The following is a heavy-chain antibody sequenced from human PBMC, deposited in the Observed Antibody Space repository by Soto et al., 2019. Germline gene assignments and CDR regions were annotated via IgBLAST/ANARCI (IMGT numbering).Heavy chain of an antibody. D-gene: IGHD6-19*01. V-gene: IGHV5-51*01. J-gene: IGHJ4*02. CDR2: IYPGDSDT. Sequence: GESLNISCKGSGYSFTSYWIGWVRQMPRKGLEWMGIIYPGDSDTRYSPSFQGQVTISADKSISTAYLQWSSLKASDTAMYYCAIHVEQWLVMDVDYWGQGTLVTVSS. CDR3: AIHVEQWLVMDVDY. CDR1: GYSFTSYW.